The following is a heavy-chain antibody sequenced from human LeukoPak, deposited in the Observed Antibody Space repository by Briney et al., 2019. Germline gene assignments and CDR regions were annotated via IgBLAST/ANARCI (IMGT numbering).Heavy chain of an antibody. J-gene: IGHJ4*02. D-gene: IGHD1-26*01. CDR1: GGSISSYS. V-gene: IGHV4-59*08. CDR2: IYYSGRT. Sequence: TSETLCLSCTVSGGSISSYSRSWIRQPPGKGLEWIGYIYYSGRTNYNPSLKSRVTISVDTSKNQFSLKMSSVTAADTAVYYCARLGGSQQYYFDYWGQGTLVTVSS. CDR3: ARLGGSQQYYFDY.